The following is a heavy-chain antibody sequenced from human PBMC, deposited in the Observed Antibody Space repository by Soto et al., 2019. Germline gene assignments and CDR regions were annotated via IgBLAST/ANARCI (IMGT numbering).Heavy chain of an antibody. J-gene: IGHJ6*02. V-gene: IGHV3-30*18. CDR3: AKVVRGDYYYYGMDV. D-gene: IGHD3-10*01. Sequence: QVQLVESGGGVVQPGRSLRLSCAASGFTFSSYGMHWVRQAPGKGLSWVAVISYDGSNKYYADSVKGRFTISRDNSKNTLYLQMNSLRAEDTAVYYCAKVVRGDYYYYGMDVWGQGTTVTVSS. CDR2: ISYDGSNK. CDR1: GFTFSSYG.